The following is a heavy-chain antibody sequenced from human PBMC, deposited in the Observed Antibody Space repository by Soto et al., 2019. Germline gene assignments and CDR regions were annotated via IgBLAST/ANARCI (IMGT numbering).Heavy chain of an antibody. Sequence: PSETLSLTCAVYGGSFSGYYWSWIRQPPGKGLEWIGEINHSGSTNYNPSLKSRVTISVDTSKNQFSLKLSSVTAADTAVYYCARGKGTIFGVVIRPPYYYYGMDVWGQGTTVTVSS. CDR1: GGSFSGYY. V-gene: IGHV4-34*01. CDR3: ARGKGTIFGVVIRPPYYYYGMDV. D-gene: IGHD3-3*01. J-gene: IGHJ6*02. CDR2: INHSGST.